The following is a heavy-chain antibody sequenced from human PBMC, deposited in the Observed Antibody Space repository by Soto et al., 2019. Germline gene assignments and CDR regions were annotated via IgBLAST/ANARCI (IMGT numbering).Heavy chain of an antibody. V-gene: IGHV3-23*01. CDR3: AKGRKSTEKDIAVMLAAASSIQH. CDR1: GFTFSDYA. Sequence: VSLRLSCVASGFTFSDYAMTWVRQAPGKGLEWVSVISATGATTYYADSVRGRFTISRDNSKNTLNLQMNDLRVEDTAVIYCAKGRKSTEKDIAVMLAAASSIQHWGQGTLVTVSS. J-gene: IGHJ1*01. D-gene: IGHD2-15*01. CDR2: ISATGATT.